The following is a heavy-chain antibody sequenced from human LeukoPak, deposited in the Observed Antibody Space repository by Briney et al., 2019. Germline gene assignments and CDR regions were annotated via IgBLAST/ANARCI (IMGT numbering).Heavy chain of an antibody. J-gene: IGHJ4*02. V-gene: IGHV5-51*01. D-gene: IGHD2-15*01. Sequence: GESLKISCKGSGYSFTSYWIGWVRQMPGKGLEWMGIIYPGDSDTRYSPSFQGQVSISTDKSISTAYPQWSSLKASDTAMYYCARRAGVDYFDYWGQGTLVTVSS. CDR3: ARRAGVDYFDY. CDR2: IYPGDSDT. CDR1: GYSFTSYW.